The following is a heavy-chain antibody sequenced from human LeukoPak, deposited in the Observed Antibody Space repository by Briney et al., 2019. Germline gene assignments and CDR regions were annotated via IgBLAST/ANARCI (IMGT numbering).Heavy chain of an antibody. Sequence: GASVRVSCKASGGTFSSYAISWVRQAPGQGHEWMGGIIPIFGTANYAQKFQGRVTITTDESTSTAYMELSSLRSEDTAVYYCARASGNTYYYDSSGYYLFDYWGQGTLVTVSS. J-gene: IGHJ4*02. V-gene: IGHV1-69*05. CDR1: GGTFSSYA. CDR3: ARASGNTYYYDSSGYYLFDY. CDR2: IIPIFGTA. D-gene: IGHD3-22*01.